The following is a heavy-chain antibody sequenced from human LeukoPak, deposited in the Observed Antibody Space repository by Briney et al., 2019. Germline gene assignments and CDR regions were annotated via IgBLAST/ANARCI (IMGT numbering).Heavy chain of an antibody. Sequence: SSETLSLTCAVYGGSFSGYYWNWIRQPPGKGLEWIGEINHSGSTNYIPSLKSRVTISLDTSKNQFSLKLSSVTAADMAVYCCARGSKMLGYNWFDPWGQGTLVTVSS. CDR3: ARGSKMLGYNWFDP. V-gene: IGHV4-34*01. D-gene: IGHD1-26*01. J-gene: IGHJ5*02. CDR1: GGSFSGYY. CDR2: INHSGST.